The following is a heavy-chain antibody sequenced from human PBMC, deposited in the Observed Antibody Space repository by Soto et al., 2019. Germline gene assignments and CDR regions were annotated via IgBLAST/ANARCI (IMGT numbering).Heavy chain of an antibody. CDR1: GGSISSNY. J-gene: IGHJ4*02. D-gene: IGHD3-22*01. V-gene: IGHV4-59*01. Sequence: SETLSLTCTVSGGSISSNYWSWIRQPLGKGLEWIGYIYYSGSTNYNPSLKSRVTISVDTSKNQFSLKLSSVTAADTAVYYCARAAYYYDKRESVYFDYWGQGTLVTVSS. CDR2: IYYSGST. CDR3: ARAAYYYDKRESVYFDY.